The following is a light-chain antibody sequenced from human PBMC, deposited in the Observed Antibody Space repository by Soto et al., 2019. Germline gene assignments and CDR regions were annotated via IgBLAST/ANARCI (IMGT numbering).Light chain of an antibody. V-gene: IGKV1-39*01. CDR2: GES. Sequence: DIQMTQSPSSLSASVVDRVTITFRASQNIRNFLNWYQQKPGKAPNLLINGESSLQSGVPSRFSGSGSGTDFTLTITSLQPEDFASYYCQQSYSSPVTFGQGTRLEIK. J-gene: IGKJ5*01. CDR1: QNIRNF. CDR3: QQSYSSPVT.